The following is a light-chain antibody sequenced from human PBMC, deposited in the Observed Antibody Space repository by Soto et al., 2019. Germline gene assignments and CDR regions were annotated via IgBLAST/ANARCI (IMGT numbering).Light chain of an antibody. CDR3: LQYGSSPST. V-gene: IGKV3-20*01. CDR2: GAS. J-gene: IGKJ5*01. CDR1: QSVSSSY. Sequence: IVVTHSPVPLSLSPGERATLSCRASQSVSSSYLAWYQQKPGQAPRLLIYGASSRATGIPDRFSGSGSGTDFTLTIIRLEPEDFAVYYCLQYGSSPSTFGQGTRLEIK.